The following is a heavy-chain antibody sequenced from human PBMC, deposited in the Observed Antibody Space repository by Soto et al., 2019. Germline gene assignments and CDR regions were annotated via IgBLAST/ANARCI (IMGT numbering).Heavy chain of an antibody. CDR3: ARTGHSGSYDYYYYGMDV. V-gene: IGHV4-39*01. CDR2: IYYSGST. Sequence: PSETLSLTCTVSGGSISSSSYYWGWIRQPPGKGLEWIGSIYYSGSTYYNPSLKSRVTISVDTSKNQFSLKLSSVTAADTAVYYCARTGHSGSYDYYYYGMDVWGQGTTVTVSS. CDR1: GGSISSSSYY. J-gene: IGHJ6*02. D-gene: IGHD1-26*01.